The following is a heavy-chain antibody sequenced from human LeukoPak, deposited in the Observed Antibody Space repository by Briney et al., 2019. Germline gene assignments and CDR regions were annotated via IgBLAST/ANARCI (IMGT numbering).Heavy chain of an antibody. CDR3: ARVIYVGWFDP. Sequence: GGSLRLSCAASGFTFSSYSMNWVRQAPGKGLEWVSSISSSLSYIYYADSVKGRFTISRDNAKNSLYLQMNSLRAEDTAVYYCARVIYVGWFDPWGQGTLVTVSS. D-gene: IGHD3-10*02. J-gene: IGHJ5*02. CDR2: ISSSLSYI. V-gene: IGHV3-21*01. CDR1: GFTFSSYS.